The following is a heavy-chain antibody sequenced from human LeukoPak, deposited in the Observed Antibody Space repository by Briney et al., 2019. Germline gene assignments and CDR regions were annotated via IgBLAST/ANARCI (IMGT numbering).Heavy chain of an antibody. J-gene: IGHJ3*02. CDR2: IYTSGST. CDR1: GGSFSTYY. Sequence: SETLSLTCTVSGGSFSTYYWSWIRQPAGKGLEWIGRIYTSGSTNYIPSLKSRVTMSVDTSKNQFSLKLSSVTAADTAVYYCASFHRYRAEAAFDIWGQGTMVTVSS. D-gene: IGHD1-14*01. CDR3: ASFHRYRAEAAFDI. V-gene: IGHV4-4*07.